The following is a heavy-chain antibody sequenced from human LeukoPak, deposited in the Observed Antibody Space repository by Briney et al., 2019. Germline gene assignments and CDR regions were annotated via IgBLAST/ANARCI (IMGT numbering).Heavy chain of an antibody. Sequence: GGSRRLSCAASGFTFSSYSMNWVRQAPGKGLEWVSSISSRSSYIYYADSVRGRFTISRDNAKNSVYLQMNSLRGEDTAVYYCARDDVTTNGGVIADSRLFDIWGQGTMVTVSS. J-gene: IGHJ3*02. CDR1: GFTFSSYS. CDR2: ISSRSSYI. V-gene: IGHV3-21*01. CDR3: ARDDVTTNGGVIADSRLFDI. D-gene: IGHD2-8*02.